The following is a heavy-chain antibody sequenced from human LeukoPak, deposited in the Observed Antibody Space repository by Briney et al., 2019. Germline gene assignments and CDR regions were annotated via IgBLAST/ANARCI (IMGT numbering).Heavy chain of an antibody. D-gene: IGHD3-10*01. V-gene: IGHV4-34*01. Sequence: SETLSLTCAVYGGSFSGYYWSWIRQPPGKGLEWIGEINHSGSTNYNPSLKSRVTISVDTSKNQFSLKLSSVTAADTAVYYCARATIGELSYWGQGTLVTVSS. CDR1: GGSFSGYY. CDR2: INHSGST. J-gene: IGHJ4*02. CDR3: ARATIGELSY.